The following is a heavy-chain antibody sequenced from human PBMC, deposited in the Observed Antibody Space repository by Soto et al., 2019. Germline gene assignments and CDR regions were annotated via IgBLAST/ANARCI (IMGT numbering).Heavy chain of an antibody. CDR2: IIPIFGTA. CDR1: GGTFSSYA. CDR3: ARERQPTDTVTTLYFGY. D-gene: IGHD4-17*01. Sequence: SVKVSCKASGGTFSSYAISWVRQAPGQGLEWMGGIIPIFGTANYAQKFQGRVTITADESTSTAYMGLSSLRSEDTAVYYCARERQPTDTVTTLYFGYWGQGTLVTVSS. V-gene: IGHV1-69*13. J-gene: IGHJ4*02.